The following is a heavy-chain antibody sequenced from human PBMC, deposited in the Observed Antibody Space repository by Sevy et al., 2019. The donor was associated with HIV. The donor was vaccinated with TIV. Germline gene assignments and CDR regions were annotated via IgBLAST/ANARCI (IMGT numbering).Heavy chain of an antibody. J-gene: IGHJ4*02. V-gene: IGHV3-30*04. CDR2: ISYDGRNNK. D-gene: IGHD3-16*01. Sequence: GGSLRLSCAASGFTFSDYSMHWVRQAPGKGLEWVAVISYDGRNNKYNADSVKGRFTIPRDNSKNTLYLQMNSLRVEDTAIYYCAKDRGEILHSAFDYWGQGTLVTVSS. CDR3: AKDRGEILHSAFDY. CDR1: GFTFSDYS.